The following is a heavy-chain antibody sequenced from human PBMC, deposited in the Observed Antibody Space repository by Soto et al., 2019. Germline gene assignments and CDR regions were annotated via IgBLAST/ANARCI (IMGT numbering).Heavy chain of an antibody. J-gene: IGHJ5*02. CDR2: MNPNSGNT. CDR3: ARGHMVVVPADTGGEFVP. D-gene: IGHD2-2*01. V-gene: IGHV1-8*01. CDR1: GYTFTSYD. Sequence: ASVKVSCKASGYTFTSYDINWVRQATGQGLEWMGWMNPNSGNTGYAQKFQGRVTMTRNTSISTAYMELSSLRSEDTAVYYCARGHMVVVPADTGGEFVPWGQGTLVTVS.